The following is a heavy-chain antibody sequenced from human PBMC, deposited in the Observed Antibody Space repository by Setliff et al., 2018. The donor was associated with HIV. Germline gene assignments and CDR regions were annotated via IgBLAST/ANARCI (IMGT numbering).Heavy chain of an antibody. J-gene: IGHJ5*02. CDR2: IFYSGNT. CDR1: GGSISNRY. V-gene: IGHV4-59*11. D-gene: IGHD2-2*01. Sequence: PSETLSLTCTVSGGSISNRYWSWIRQPPEKGLEWIGSIFYSGNTNYNPSLKSRVTISVDKSKNQFSLKLSSVTAADTAMCYCARDPGGLYCRGTSCQGGCFDPWGQGTLVTVSS. CDR3: ARDPGGLYCRGTSCQGGCFDP.